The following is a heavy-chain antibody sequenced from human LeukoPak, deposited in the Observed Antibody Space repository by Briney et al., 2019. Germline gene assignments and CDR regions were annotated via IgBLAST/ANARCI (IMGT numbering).Heavy chain of an antibody. V-gene: IGHV1-69*01. D-gene: IGHD3-10*01. J-gene: IGHJ4*02. CDR2: IIPIFGTA. Sequence: SVKVSCKASGGTFSSYAISWVRQAPGQGLEWMGGIIPIFGTANYAQKFQGRVTITADESTSTAYMELSSLRSEDTAVYYCARDQYYYGSTIRYYFDYWGQGTLVTVSS. CDR3: ARDQYYYGSTIRYYFDY. CDR1: GGTFSSYA.